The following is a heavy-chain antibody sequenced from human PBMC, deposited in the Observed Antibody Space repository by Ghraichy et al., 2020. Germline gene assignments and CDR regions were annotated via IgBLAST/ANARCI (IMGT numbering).Heavy chain of an antibody. V-gene: IGHV4-59*01. CDR3: ARNFKIAPYSSGWSFDY. D-gene: IGHD6-19*01. CDR1: GGSITSDY. Sequence: SETLSLTCTVSGGSITSDYWSWIRQPPGKGLEWIGYINYSGGTKYNPSLKSRVTISIDTSRNQFSLKLKSVTAADTAVYHCARNFKIAPYSSGWSFDYWGQGALVTVSS. J-gene: IGHJ4*02. CDR2: INYSGGT.